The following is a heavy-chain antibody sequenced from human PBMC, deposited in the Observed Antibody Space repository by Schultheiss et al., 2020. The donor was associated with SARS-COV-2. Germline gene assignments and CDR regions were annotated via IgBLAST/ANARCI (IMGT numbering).Heavy chain of an antibody. J-gene: IGHJ4*02. CDR1: GGSISSYY. CDR2: IYYSGST. CDR3: ARVVITDFDY. Sequence: SQTLSLTCTVSGGSISSYYWSWIRQPPGKGLEWIGYIYYSGSTNYNPSLKSRVTISVDTSKNQFSLKLSSVTAADTAVYYCARVVITDFDYWGQGTLVTVSS. V-gene: IGHV4-59*01. D-gene: IGHD3-22*01.